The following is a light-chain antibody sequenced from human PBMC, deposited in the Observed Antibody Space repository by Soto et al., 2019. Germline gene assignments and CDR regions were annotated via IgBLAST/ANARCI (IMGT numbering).Light chain of an antibody. V-gene: IGKV3-15*01. CDR3: QQYSEWPWT. J-gene: IGKJ1*01. Sequence: EIVMTQYSVNVSLSPGDRATLSCRASQSLYSDLAWYQQKPGQAPRLLIYGASARATGISARFSGSESETEFTLTISSLQSEDFALYYCQQYSEWPWTFGQGTKVDIK. CDR1: QSLYSD. CDR2: GAS.